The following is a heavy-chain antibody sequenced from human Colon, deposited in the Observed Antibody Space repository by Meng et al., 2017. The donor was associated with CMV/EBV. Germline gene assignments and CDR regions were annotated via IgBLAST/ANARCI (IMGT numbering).Heavy chain of an antibody. CDR2: IDRDGSDI. V-gene: IGHV3-74*01. Sequence: GGSLRLSCAASGFNFNNNWMHWVRQAPGGGLVWLSLIDRDGSDIIYADSVKGRFTVSRDNDRNIIYLQMNNLRDEDTAVYYCTRDTLHNAFDPWGQGALVTVSS. D-gene: IGHD1-14*01. CDR1: GFNFNNNW. CDR3: TRDTLHNAFDP. J-gene: IGHJ5*02.